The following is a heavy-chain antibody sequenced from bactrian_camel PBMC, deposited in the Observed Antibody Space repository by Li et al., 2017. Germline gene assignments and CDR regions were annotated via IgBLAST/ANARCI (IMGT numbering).Heavy chain of an antibody. CDR3: VRAEGWAFDY. D-gene: IGHD5*01. J-gene: IGHJ4*01. V-gene: IGHV3S31*01. Sequence: DVQLVESGGGLVQPGGSLRLSCAASGFTFSGYAMFWVRQAPGKGLEWVSTINSGGGSTLNADFVKGRFTISRDNAKNTLYLQSNSLKPEDTAVYYCVRAEGWAFDYWGQGTQVTVS. CDR1: GFTFSGYA. CDR2: INSGGGST.